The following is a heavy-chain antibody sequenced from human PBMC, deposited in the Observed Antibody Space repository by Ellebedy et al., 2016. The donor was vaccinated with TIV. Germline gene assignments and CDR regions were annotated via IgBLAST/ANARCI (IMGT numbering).Heavy chain of an antibody. D-gene: IGHD6-19*01. CDR1: GGTFSSYA. J-gene: IGHJ6*02. CDR3: ARASQKSSSGWYVRPSKNYYYGMDV. Sequence: SVKVSXXASGGTFSSYAISWVRQAPGQGLEWMGGIIPIFGTANYAQKFQGRVTITADESTSTAYMELSSLRSEDTAVYYCARASQKSSSGWYVRPSKNYYYGMDVWGQGTTVTVSS. V-gene: IGHV1-69*13. CDR2: IIPIFGTA.